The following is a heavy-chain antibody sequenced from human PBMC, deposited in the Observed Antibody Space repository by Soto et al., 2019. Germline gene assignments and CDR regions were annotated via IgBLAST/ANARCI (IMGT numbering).Heavy chain of an antibody. CDR2: ISGSGGST. V-gene: IGHV3-23*01. CDR1: GFTFSSYA. J-gene: IGHJ6*02. Sequence: GGSLRLSCAASGFTFSSYAMSWVRQAPGKGLEWVSAISGSGGSTYYADSVKGRFTISRDNPKNTLYLQMNSLRAEDTAVYYCAKKKHGDYYYGMDVWGQGTTVTVSS. D-gene: IGHD4-17*01. CDR3: AKKKHGDYYYGMDV.